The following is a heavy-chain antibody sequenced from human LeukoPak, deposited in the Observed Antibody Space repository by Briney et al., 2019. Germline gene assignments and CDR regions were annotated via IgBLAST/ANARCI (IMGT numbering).Heavy chain of an antibody. CDR3: ARDGWTVSYYFDY. V-gene: IGHV3-21*01. CDR2: ISSSSSYI. CDR1: GFTFSSYS. D-gene: IGHD3/OR15-3a*01. J-gene: IGHJ4*02. Sequence: GGSLRLSCAASGFTFSSYSMNWVRQAPGKGLEWVSSISSSSSYIYYADSVKGRFTISRDNARNSLYLQMNSLRAEDTAVYYCARDGWTVSYYFDYWGQGTLVTVSS.